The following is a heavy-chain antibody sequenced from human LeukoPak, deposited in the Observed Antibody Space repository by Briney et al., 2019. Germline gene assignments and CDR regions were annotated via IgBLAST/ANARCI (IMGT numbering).Heavy chain of an antibody. CDR2: IYYTGST. V-gene: IGHV4-59*01. Sequence: PSETLSLTCTVSGGPISTYYWSWIRQPPGKGLEWIGYIYYTGSTSYNPSLKSRVTMSLDTSKNQFSLQLNSVTPADTAVYYCARGGNYWPQWWFDPWGRGTLVSVSS. J-gene: IGHJ5*02. CDR1: GGPISTYY. CDR3: ARGGNYWPQWWFDP. D-gene: IGHD1-26*01.